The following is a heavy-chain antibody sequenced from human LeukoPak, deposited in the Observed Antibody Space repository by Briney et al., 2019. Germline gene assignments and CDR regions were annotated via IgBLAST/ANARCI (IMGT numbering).Heavy chain of an antibody. J-gene: IGHJ5*02. CDR1: GGSFSGYY. Sequence: SSETLSLTCAVYGGSFSGYYWSWIRQPPGKGLEWIGEINHSGSTNYNPSLKGRVTISVDTSKNQFSLKLSSVTAADTAVYYCARGRGYRFNWFDPWGQGTLVTVSS. D-gene: IGHD6-13*01. V-gene: IGHV4-34*01. CDR3: ARGRGYRFNWFDP. CDR2: INHSGST.